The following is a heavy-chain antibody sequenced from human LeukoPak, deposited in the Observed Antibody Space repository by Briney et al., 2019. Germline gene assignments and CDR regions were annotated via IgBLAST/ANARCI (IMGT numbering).Heavy chain of an antibody. CDR1: GFTFSSYA. J-gene: IGHJ4*02. CDR3: AKDGVVVIVCDY. CDR2: ISGSGGST. D-gene: IGHD3-22*01. Sequence: GRSLRLSCAASGFTFSSYAMSWVRQAPGKGLEWVSAISGSGGSTYYADSVKGRFTISRDNSKNTLYLQMNSLRAEDTAVYYCAKDGVVVIVCDYWGQGTLVTVSS. V-gene: IGHV3-23*01.